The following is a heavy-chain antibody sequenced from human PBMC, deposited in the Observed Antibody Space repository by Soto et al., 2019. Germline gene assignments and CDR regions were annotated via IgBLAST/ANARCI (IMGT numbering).Heavy chain of an antibody. CDR3: AGDSSRFGITITD. CDR2: ISSSGNTK. CDR1: GFAFSSYE. Sequence: EVQLVESGGGLVQTGGSLRLSCAASGFAFSSYEMNWVRQAPGKGLEWVSYISSSGNTKDYADSVKGRFTISRDNAKDPLFLQMNGLRAEDTDFYYGAGDSSRFGITITDGGQGTLVTVSS. J-gene: IGHJ4*02. D-gene: IGHD1-20*01. V-gene: IGHV3-48*03.